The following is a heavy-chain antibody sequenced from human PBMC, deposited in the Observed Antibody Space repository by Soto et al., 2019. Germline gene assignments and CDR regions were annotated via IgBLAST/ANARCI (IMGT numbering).Heavy chain of an antibody. J-gene: IGHJ5*02. Sequence: LRLSCAASGFTFSSYAMSWVRQAPGKGLEWVSAISGSGGSTYYADSVKGRFTISRDNSKNTLYLQMNSLRAEDTAVYYCAKSISAGPHYYDSSGYPSWFDPWGQGTLVTVSS. V-gene: IGHV3-23*01. CDR1: GFTFSSYA. D-gene: IGHD3-22*01. CDR3: AKSISAGPHYYDSSGYPSWFDP. CDR2: ISGSGGST.